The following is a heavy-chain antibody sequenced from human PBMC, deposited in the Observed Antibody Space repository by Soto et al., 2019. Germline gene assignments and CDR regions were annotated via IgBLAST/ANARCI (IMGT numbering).Heavy chain of an antibody. V-gene: IGHV1-69*01. CDR3: ARDRLGVYVDIVATIVEPYYYYYYGMDV. CDR2: IIPIFGTA. D-gene: IGHD5-12*01. Sequence: QVQLVQSGAEVKKPGSSVKVSCKASGGTFSSYAISWVRQAPGQGLEWMGGIIPIFGTANYAQKFQGRVTITADESTSTAYMELSSLRSEDTAVYYCARDRLGVYVDIVATIVEPYYYYYYGMDVWGQGTTVTVSS. CDR1: GGTFSSYA. J-gene: IGHJ6*02.